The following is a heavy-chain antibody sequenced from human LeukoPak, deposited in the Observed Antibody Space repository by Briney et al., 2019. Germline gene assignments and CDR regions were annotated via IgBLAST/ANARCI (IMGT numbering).Heavy chain of an antibody. J-gene: IGHJ4*02. CDR1: GYTLTELS. D-gene: IGHD1-26*01. Sequence: ASVKVSCKVSGYTLTELSMHWVRQAPGKGLEWMGGFDPEDGETIYAQKFQGRVTMTEDTSTDTAYMELSSPRSEDTAVYYCATESGSSHPFDYWGQGTLVTVSS. V-gene: IGHV1-24*01. CDR2: FDPEDGET. CDR3: ATESGSSHPFDY.